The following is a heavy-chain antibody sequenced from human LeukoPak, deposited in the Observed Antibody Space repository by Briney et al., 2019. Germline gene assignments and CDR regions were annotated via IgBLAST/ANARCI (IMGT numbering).Heavy chain of an antibody. CDR2: ISYEGSNQ. Sequence: GGSLRLSCAASGFTFSSYAMHWVRQAPGKGLEWVALISYEGSNQYYADSVKGRFTISRDDSKNTLYLQMNSLRAEDTAVYYCARSIGGSYFFCDYWGQGTLVTVSS. CDR3: ARSIGGSYFFCDY. CDR1: GFTFSSYA. D-gene: IGHD1-26*01. V-gene: IGHV3-30*04. J-gene: IGHJ4*02.